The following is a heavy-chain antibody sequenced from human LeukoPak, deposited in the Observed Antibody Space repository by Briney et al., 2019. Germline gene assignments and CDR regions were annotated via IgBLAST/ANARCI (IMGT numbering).Heavy chain of an antibody. CDR2: IYYSGST. CDR3: ARDSSGWYYFDY. Sequence: PSETLSHTCTVSGGSISSYYWSWIRQPPGKGLEWIGYIYYSGSTNYNPSLKSRVTISVDTSKNQFSLKLSSVTAADTAVYYCARDSSGWYYFDYWGQGTLVTVSS. CDR1: GGSISSYY. D-gene: IGHD6-19*01. J-gene: IGHJ4*02. V-gene: IGHV4-59*01.